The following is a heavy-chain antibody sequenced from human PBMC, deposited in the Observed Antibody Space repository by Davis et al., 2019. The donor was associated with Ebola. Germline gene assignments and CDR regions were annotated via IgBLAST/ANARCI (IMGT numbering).Heavy chain of an antibody. V-gene: IGHV3-73*01. CDR3: TQSGSRDY. Sequence: GGSLRLSCAASGFTFSGSAMHWVRQASGKGLEWVGRIRSKAKSYATAYAASVKGRFTISRDDSKNTAYLQMNSLKTADTAVYYCTQSGSRDYWGQGTLVTVSS. J-gene: IGHJ4*02. CDR2: IRSKAKSYAT. CDR1: GFTFSGSA. D-gene: IGHD1-26*01.